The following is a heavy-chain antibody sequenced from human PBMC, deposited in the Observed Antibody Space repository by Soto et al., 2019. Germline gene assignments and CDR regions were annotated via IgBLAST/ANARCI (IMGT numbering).Heavy chain of an antibody. D-gene: IGHD6-19*01. V-gene: IGHV3-30*18. CDR2: ISYDGSNK. Sequence: QVQLVESGGGVVQPGRSLRLSCAASGFTFSSYGMHWVRQAPGKGLEWVAVISYDGSNKYYAESEKGRFTISRDNSKNRLYLQMNGLRAEDTAVYYCAKVGMAVYYYCGMDVWGQGTTVTVSS. CDR3: AKVGMAVYYYCGMDV. CDR1: GFTFSSYG. J-gene: IGHJ6*02.